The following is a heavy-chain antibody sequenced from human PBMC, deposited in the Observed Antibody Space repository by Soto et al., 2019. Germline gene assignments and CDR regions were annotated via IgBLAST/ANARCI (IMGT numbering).Heavy chain of an antibody. D-gene: IGHD2-21*01. Sequence: QVQLVQSGAEVKKPGSSVKVSCKASGGTFSSYTISWVRQAPGQGLEWMGRIIPSLGIENHAQKFQGRVTITADKSTGTAYMEPSSQRTEDTAVDYCACPSPRRGSGFLFDYWGQGTLVTVSS. V-gene: IGHV1-69*02. CDR2: IIPSLGIE. CDR1: GGTFSSYT. J-gene: IGHJ4*02. CDR3: ACPSPRRGSGFLFDY.